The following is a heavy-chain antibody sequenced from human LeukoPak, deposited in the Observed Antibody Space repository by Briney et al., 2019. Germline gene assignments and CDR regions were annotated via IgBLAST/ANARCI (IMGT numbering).Heavy chain of an antibody. CDR1: GYSFSSYG. D-gene: IGHD4-17*01. J-gene: IGHJ5*02. Sequence: GASVKVSCKASGYSFSSYGISWVRQAPGQGLEWMGWISAYNGNTNYAQRLQGRVTMTTDTSTSTVYMELRSLTSDDTAVYYCARGYGDYVVGGWFDPWGQGTLVTVSS. V-gene: IGHV1-18*01. CDR2: ISAYNGNT. CDR3: ARGYGDYVVGGWFDP.